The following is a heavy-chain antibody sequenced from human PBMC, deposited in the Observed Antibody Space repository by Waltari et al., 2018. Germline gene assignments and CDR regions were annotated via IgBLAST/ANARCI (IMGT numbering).Heavy chain of an antibody. Sequence: EVQLVESGGGLVKPGVSLRLSCAASGFSFNAYTMNWVRQTPEKALEEVSSIGRSSTYTYYADSVKGRFTISRDNAANSLYLEMNDLRPEDTAVYYCASHLEDFYYYMDVWGKVTTVTVSS. J-gene: IGHJ6*03. CDR1: GFSFNAYT. V-gene: IGHV3-21*06. CDR3: ASHLEDFYYYMDV. CDR2: IGRSSTYT.